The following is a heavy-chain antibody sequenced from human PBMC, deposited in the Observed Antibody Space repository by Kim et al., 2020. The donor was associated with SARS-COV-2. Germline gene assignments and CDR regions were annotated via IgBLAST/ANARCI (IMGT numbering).Heavy chain of an antibody. J-gene: IGHJ4*02. CDR3: AREMSSRITIFGVVISPTPALDY. V-gene: IGHV1-18*01. CDR1: GYTFTSYG. CDR2: ISAYNGNT. Sequence: ASVKVSCKASGYTFTSYGISWVRQAPGQGLEWMGWISAYNGNTNYAQKLQGRVTMTTDTSTSTAYMELRSLRSDDTAVYYFAREMSSRITIFGVVISPTPALDYWGQGTLVTVSS. D-gene: IGHD3-3*01.